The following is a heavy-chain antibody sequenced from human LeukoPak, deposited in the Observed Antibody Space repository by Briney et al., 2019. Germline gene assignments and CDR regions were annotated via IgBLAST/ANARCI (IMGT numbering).Heavy chain of an antibody. CDR3: GREGGGAMIFFDI. Sequence: QPGGSLRLSCAASGFTVSSNYMNWVRQAPGKGLEWVSVIYSGGSTYYTNSVKGRFTISRDNSKNTLYLQMNSLRAEDTAVYYCGREGGGAMIFFDIWGQGTMVTVSS. V-gene: IGHV3-66*01. D-gene: IGHD3-22*01. CDR2: IYSGGST. J-gene: IGHJ3*02. CDR1: GFTVSSNY.